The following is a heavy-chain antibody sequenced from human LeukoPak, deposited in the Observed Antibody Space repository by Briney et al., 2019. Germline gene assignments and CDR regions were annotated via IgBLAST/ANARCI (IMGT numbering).Heavy chain of an antibody. V-gene: IGHV3-30-3*01. D-gene: IGHD1-7*01. Sequence: GGSLRLSCAASGFAFRAYAIHWVRQAPGKGLEWISFISFDAHTKYYANSVKGRLTISRDNSKNTLSLQMNSLRVEDTALYFCATAGNYRFDYWGQGTLVTVSS. CDR2: ISFDAHTK. CDR3: ATAGNYRFDY. CDR1: GFAFRAYA. J-gene: IGHJ4*02.